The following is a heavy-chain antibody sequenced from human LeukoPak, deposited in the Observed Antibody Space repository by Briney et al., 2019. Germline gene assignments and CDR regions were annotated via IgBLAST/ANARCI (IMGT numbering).Heavy chain of an antibody. Sequence: GGSLRLSCAASGFTFNDYYMTWIRQAPGKGLEWVSTIKHIGPTTYYADSAKGRFTISRDNAKNSLFLQMSSLYYCARAGELRYMDVWGKGTAVTVSS. CDR2: IKHIGPTT. D-gene: IGHD3-10*01. J-gene: IGHJ6*03. CDR3: YMDV. CDR1: GFTFNDYY. V-gene: IGHV3-11*01.